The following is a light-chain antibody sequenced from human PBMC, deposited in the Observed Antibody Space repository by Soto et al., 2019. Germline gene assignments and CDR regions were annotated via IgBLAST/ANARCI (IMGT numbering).Light chain of an antibody. Sequence: SVLTHSPGTLALAPVDVATLSCRASQSVTSNLAWYQQKPGQAPRLLIYGASTRATGIPARFSGSGSGTEFTLTISSLQSEDFAVYFCQQYNNWPPITFGQGTRLEI. CDR2: GAS. CDR1: QSVTSN. CDR3: QQYNNWPPIT. V-gene: IGKV3-15*01. J-gene: IGKJ5*01.